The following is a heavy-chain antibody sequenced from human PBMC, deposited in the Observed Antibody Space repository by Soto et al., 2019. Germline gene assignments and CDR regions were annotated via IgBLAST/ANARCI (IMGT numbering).Heavy chain of an antibody. V-gene: IGHV4-31*03. D-gene: IGHD6-19*01. CDR1: GDSISSGGYY. CDR2: IYYSGST. J-gene: IGHJ4*02. CDR3: ARGYSSGLNSV. Sequence: SETLSLTCTVSGDSISSGGYYWSWIRQHPGKGLEWIGYIYYSGSTYYNPSLKSRVTISVDTSKNQFSLKLSSVTAADTAVYYCARGYSSGLNSVWGQGTVVTVSS.